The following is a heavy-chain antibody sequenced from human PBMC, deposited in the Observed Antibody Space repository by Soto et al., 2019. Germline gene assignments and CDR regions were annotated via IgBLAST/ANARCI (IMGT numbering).Heavy chain of an antibody. CDR1: GFSLTTTRMG. J-gene: IGHJ4*02. V-gene: IGHV2-5*02. D-gene: IGHD2-15*01. CDR2: IDWDDDK. Sequence: QITLKESGPPLVRPAQPLTLTCAISGFSLTTTRMGVPWIRQPPGKALEWLALIDWDDDKRYSPSPKNRLTVSKDTSTHRVALTITNVGPDDTGTYFCALAGDFDLLSFDRWGPGTLVTVSS. CDR3: ALAGDFDLLSFDR.